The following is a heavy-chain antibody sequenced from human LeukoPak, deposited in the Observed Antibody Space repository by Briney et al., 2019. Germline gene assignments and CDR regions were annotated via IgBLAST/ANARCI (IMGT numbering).Heavy chain of an antibody. D-gene: IGHD3-10*02. CDR2: IYSGGST. CDR1: AFSLNNDA. CDR3: AELGITMIGGV. J-gene: IGHJ6*04. V-gene: IGHV3-66*01. Sequence: SGGSLRLSCAASAFSLNNDAMSWVRQAPGKGLEWVSVIYSGGSTYYADSVKGRFTISRDNSKNSLYLQMNSLRAEDTAVYYCAELGITMIGGVWGKGTTVTISS.